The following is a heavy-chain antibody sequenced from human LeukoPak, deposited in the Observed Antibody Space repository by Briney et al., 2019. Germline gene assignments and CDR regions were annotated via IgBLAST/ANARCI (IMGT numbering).Heavy chain of an antibody. J-gene: IGHJ5*02. V-gene: IGHV1-2*02. CDR3: ARGYCSSTSCYGNWFDP. D-gene: IGHD2-2*01. CDR1: GYTFTGYY. CDR2: INPNSGGT. Sequence: EASVKVSCKASGYTFTGYYMHWVRQAPGQGLEWMGWINPNSGGTNYAQKFQGRVTMTRDTSISTAYMELSRLRSDDTAVYYCARGYCSSTSCYGNWFDPWGQGTLVTVSS.